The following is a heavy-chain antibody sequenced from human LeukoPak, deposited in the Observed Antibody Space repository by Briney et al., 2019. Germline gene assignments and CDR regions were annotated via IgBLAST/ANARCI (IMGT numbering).Heavy chain of an antibody. V-gene: IGHV3-74*01. Sequence: GGSLRLSCAASGFIFSNYWMHWVRQAPGKGLVWVSRINTDGSSTNYADSVKGRFTISRDNAKNMLYLQMNSLRAEDTAVYYCARDLGYCSSTSCQPVGNFQHWGQGALVTVSS. J-gene: IGHJ1*01. CDR3: ARDLGYCSSTSCQPVGNFQH. D-gene: IGHD2-2*01. CDR2: INTDGSST. CDR1: GFIFSNYW.